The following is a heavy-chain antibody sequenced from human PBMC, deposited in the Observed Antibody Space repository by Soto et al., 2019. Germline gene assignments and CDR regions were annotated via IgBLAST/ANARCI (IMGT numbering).Heavy chain of an antibody. D-gene: IGHD5-12*01. Sequence: WWSLRLSCSASVFTFSSYAMHWFRQAPGKGLEYVSGVRGNGDPPFYADSVKGRFTISRDNSKNTLYLQMSSLSADDTAVYYCVKSRGGNNFDFFDWGQGALVTVSS. V-gene: IGHV3-64D*06. CDR3: VKSRGGNNFDFFD. CDR1: VFTFSSYA. CDR2: VRGNGDPP. J-gene: IGHJ4*02.